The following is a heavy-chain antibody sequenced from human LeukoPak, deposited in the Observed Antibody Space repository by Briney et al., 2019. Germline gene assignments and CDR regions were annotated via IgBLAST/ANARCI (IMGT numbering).Heavy chain of an antibody. CDR1: GGSFSGYY. Sequence: KPSETLSLTCAVYGGSFSGYYWSWIRQPPGKGLEWIGYIYYSGSTTYNSSLKSRVTISVDTSKNQFSLKLSSVTAADTAVYYCATSSGSYYYWGQGTLVTVTS. CDR2: IYYSGST. V-gene: IGHV4-59*08. D-gene: IGHD1-26*01. CDR3: ATSSGSYYY. J-gene: IGHJ4*02.